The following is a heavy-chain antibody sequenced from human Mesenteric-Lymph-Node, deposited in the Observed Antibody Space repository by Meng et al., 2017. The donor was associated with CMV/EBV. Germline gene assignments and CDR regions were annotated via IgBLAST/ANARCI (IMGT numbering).Heavy chain of an antibody. CDR3: ARGPPQLVPAAIGGGYYFDY. D-gene: IGHD2-2*02. V-gene: IGHV3-53*01. CDR1: VSSNY. CDR2: IYSGGST. J-gene: IGHJ4*02. Sequence: VSSNYMSWVRQAPGKGLEWVSVIYSGGSTYYADSVKGRFTISRDNSKNTLYLQMNSLRAEDTAVYYCARGPPQLVPAAIGGGYYFDYWGQGTLVTVSS.